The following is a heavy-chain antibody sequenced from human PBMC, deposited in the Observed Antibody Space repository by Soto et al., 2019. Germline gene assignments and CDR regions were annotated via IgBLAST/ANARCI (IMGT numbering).Heavy chain of an antibody. J-gene: IGHJ4*02. D-gene: IGHD3-22*01. Sequence: SVKVSCKASGGTFSSYAISWVRQAPGQGLEWMGGIIPIFGTATYAQKFQGRVTITADESTSTAYMELSSLRSEDTAVYYCARSAGYYYDTSGYYPYYFDYWDQGTLVTVSS. CDR1: GGTFSSYA. CDR3: ARSAGYYYDTSGYYPYYFDY. V-gene: IGHV1-69*13. CDR2: IIPIFGTA.